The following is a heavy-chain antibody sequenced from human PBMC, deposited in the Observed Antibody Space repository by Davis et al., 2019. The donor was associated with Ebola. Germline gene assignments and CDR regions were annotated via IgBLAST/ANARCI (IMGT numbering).Heavy chain of an antibody. CDR2: IYYSGST. CDR1: GGSVSSGSYY. Sequence: SETLSLTCTVSGGSVSSGSYYWSWIRQPPGKGLEWIGYIYYSGSTNYNPSLKSRVTISVDTSKNQFSLKLSSVTAADTAVYYCARSILSSGYDYWGQGTLVTVS. J-gene: IGHJ4*02. D-gene: IGHD3-22*01. V-gene: IGHV4-61*01. CDR3: ARSILSSGYDY.